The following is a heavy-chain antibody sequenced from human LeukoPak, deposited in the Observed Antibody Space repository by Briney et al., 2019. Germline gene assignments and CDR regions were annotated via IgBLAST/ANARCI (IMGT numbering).Heavy chain of an antibody. J-gene: IGHJ4*02. CDR3: ARDANRYCSSTSCYAGCNY. Sequence: GGSLRLSCAASGFTFSSYSMNWVRQAPGKGLEWVSSISSSSSSYIYYADSVKGRFTISRDNAKNSLYLQMNSLRAEDTAVYYCARDANRYCSSTSCYAGCNYWGQGTLVTVSS. D-gene: IGHD2-2*01. CDR1: GFTFSSYS. CDR2: ISSSSSSYI. V-gene: IGHV3-21*01.